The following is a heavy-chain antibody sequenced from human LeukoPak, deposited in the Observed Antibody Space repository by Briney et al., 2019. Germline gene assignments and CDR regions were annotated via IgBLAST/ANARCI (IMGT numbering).Heavy chain of an antibody. J-gene: IGHJ3*02. D-gene: IGHD5-18*01. CDR3: ARDQEGYSYGRVGLDI. CDR1: GGSISSSSYY. V-gene: IGHV4-39*07. CDR2: IYYSGST. Sequence: SETLSLTCTVSGGSISSSSYYWGWIRQPPGKGLEWIGSIYYSGSTYYNPSLKSRVTISVDTSKNQFSPKLSSVTAADTAVYYCARDQEGYSYGRVGLDIWGQGTMVTVSS.